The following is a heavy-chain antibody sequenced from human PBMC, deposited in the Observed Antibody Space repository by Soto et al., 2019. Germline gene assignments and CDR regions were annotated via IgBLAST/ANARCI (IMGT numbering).Heavy chain of an antibody. CDR2: ISYEGINK. CDR1: GFTFSSYG. CDR3: AKGVYYDSSGYYYTIDY. Sequence: PGGSLRLSCAASGFTFSSYGMHWVRQAPGKGLEWVAIISYEGINKYYADSVRGRFTISRDNSKNTLFLQMNSLRAEDTAVYYCAKGVYYDSSGYYYTIDYWGQGTQVTVSS. D-gene: IGHD3-22*01. V-gene: IGHV3-30*18. J-gene: IGHJ4*02.